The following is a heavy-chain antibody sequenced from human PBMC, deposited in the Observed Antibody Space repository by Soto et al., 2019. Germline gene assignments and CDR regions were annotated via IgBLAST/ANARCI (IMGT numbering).Heavy chain of an antibody. CDR3: ARQAPFDFWSGGYNFYFFDY. CDR2: IYYSGST. CDR1: GGSISSGGYY. J-gene: IGHJ4*02. D-gene: IGHD3-3*01. Sequence: PSETLSLTCTVSGGSISSGGYYWSWIRQHPGKGLEWIGYIYYSGSTYYNPSLKSRVTISVDTSKNQFSLKLSSVTAADTAVYYCARQAPFDFWSGGYNFYFFDYWGQRTPVTGSA. V-gene: IGHV4-31*03.